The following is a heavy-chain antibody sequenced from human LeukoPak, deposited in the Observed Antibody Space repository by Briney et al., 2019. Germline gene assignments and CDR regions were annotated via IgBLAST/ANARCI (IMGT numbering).Heavy chain of an antibody. CDR2: IWYDGSNK. J-gene: IGHJ4*02. D-gene: IGHD3-22*01. CDR1: GFTFSSYG. Sequence: GGSLRLSCAASGFTFSSYGMHWVRQAPGKGLEWVAVIWYDGSNKYYADSVKGRFTISRDNSKNTLYLQMNSLRAEDTAVYYCARVLGYYDSSGYYYVGYFDYWGQGTLVTVSS. V-gene: IGHV3-33*01. CDR3: ARVLGYYDSSGYYYVGYFDY.